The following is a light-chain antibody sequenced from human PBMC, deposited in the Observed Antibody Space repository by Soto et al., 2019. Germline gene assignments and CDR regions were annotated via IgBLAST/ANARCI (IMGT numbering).Light chain of an antibody. CDR1: QSVTNW. Sequence: DIQMTQSPSTLSASVGDRVTITCRASQSVTNWLAWYQQKPGKAPNLLIYTASTLGSGVPSRFSGSGSGTDFTLTISSLQPDDFATYYCQQYNSQPYTFGQGTKLEIK. CDR2: TAS. J-gene: IGKJ2*01. V-gene: IGKV1-5*03. CDR3: QQYNSQPYT.